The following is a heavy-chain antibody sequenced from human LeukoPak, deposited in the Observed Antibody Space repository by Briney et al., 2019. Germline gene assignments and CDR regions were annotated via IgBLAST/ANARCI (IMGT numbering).Heavy chain of an antibody. CDR1: GFTFSSYS. Sequence: GGSLRLFCAASGFTFSSYSMNWVRQAPGKGLEWVSSISSSSSYIYYADSVKGRFTISRDNAKNSLYLQMNSLRAEDTAVYYCARDRTLYCSSTSCFLNGDYWGQGTLVTVSS. V-gene: IGHV3-21*01. D-gene: IGHD2-2*01. CDR3: ARDRTLYCSSTSCFLNGDY. CDR2: ISSSSSYI. J-gene: IGHJ4*02.